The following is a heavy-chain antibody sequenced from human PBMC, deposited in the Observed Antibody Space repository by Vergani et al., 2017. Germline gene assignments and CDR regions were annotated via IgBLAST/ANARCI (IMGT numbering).Heavy chain of an antibody. D-gene: IGHD2-2*03. CDR1: GYTFTSYY. Sequence: QVQLVQSGAEVKKPGASVKVSCKASGYTFTSYYMHWVRQAPGQGLEWMGIINPSGGSTSYAQKFQGRVTMTRDTSTSTVYMELRSLRSEDTAVYYCARDGYCSSTSCYPYVYYYYYMDVWGKGTTVTVSS. CDR2: INPSGGST. V-gene: IGHV1-46*01. CDR3: ARDGYCSSTSCYPYVYYYYYMDV. J-gene: IGHJ6*03.